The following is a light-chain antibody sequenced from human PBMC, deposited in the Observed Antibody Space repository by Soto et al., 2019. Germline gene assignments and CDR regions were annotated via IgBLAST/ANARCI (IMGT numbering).Light chain of an antibody. CDR3: QQYDTSPPLT. CDR1: QSVRSNY. CDR2: GAS. V-gene: IGKV3-20*01. J-gene: IGKJ4*01. Sequence: EIVLTQSPGTLSLSPGDRATLSCRASQSVRSNYFAWYQQTPGQAPRLLLYGASSRATGIPDRFSGSGSGTDFTLTISRLEPEDFAVYYCQQYDTSPPLTFGGGTKVEIK.